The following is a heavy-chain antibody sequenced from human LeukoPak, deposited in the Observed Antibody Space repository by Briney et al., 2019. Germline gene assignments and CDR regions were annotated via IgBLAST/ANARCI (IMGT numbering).Heavy chain of an antibody. V-gene: IGHV3-30*04. CDR1: GFTFSSYA. Sequence: GGSLRLSCADSGFTFSSYAMHWVRQAPGKGLEWVAVVSYDGTNKYYADSVKGRFTISRDNSKNTLYLQMNSLRAEDTAVYYCARLGVVGTGNWFDPWGQGTLVTVSS. CDR3: ARLGVVGTGNWFDP. D-gene: IGHD6-19*01. J-gene: IGHJ5*02. CDR2: VSYDGTNK.